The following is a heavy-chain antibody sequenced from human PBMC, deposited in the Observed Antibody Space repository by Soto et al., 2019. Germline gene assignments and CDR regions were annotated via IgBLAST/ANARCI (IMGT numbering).Heavy chain of an antibody. V-gene: IGHV3-48*01. CDR2: ISSSSSTI. D-gene: IGHD2-21*02. CDR1: GFTFSSYS. Sequence: LRLSCAASGFTFSSYSMNWVRQAPGKGLEWVSYISSSSSTIYYADSVKGRFTISRDNAKNSLYLQMNSLRAEDTAVYYCARAGDSDAFDIWGQGTMVTVSS. CDR3: ARAGDSDAFDI. J-gene: IGHJ3*02.